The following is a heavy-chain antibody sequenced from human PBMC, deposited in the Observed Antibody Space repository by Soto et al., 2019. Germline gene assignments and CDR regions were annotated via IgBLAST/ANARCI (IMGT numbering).Heavy chain of an antibody. D-gene: IGHD2-15*01. J-gene: IGHJ5*02. CDR2: ISGSGGST. Sequence: GGSLRLSCAASGFTFSSYAMSWVRQAPGKGLEWVSAISGSGGSTYYANSVKGRFTISRDNSKNTLYLQMNSLRAEDTAVYYCAKRGVVVVAATRTWGQGALVTVSS. CDR3: AKRGVVVVAATRT. CDR1: GFTFSSYA. V-gene: IGHV3-23*01.